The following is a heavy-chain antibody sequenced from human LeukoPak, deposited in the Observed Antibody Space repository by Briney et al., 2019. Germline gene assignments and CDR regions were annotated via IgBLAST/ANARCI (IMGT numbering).Heavy chain of an antibody. J-gene: IGHJ4*02. CDR1: GFTFSSYA. Sequence: GVSLRLSCAASGFTFSSYAMTWVRQAPGKGLEWVSTIRSGTYTYYADSVKGRLSVSRDNSKNTLYLEMNSLRAEDAAVYYCARISVVSRSGPLDYWGQGTLVTVSS. CDR2: IRSGTYT. V-gene: IGHV3-23*01. D-gene: IGHD3-10*01. CDR3: ARISVVSRSGPLDY.